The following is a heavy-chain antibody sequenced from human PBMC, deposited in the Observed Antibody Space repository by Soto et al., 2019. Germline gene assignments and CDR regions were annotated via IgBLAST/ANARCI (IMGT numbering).Heavy chain of an antibody. V-gene: IGHV4-30-4*01. CDR2: IYYSGST. Sequence: PSETLSLTCTVSGGSISSGYYYWSWIRQPPGKGLEWIGYIYYSGSTYCNPSLESRVTISVDTSKNQFSLKLSSVTAADTAVYYCAREAVTTGGCFDYWGQGTLVTVSS. D-gene: IGHD4-17*01. CDR3: AREAVTTGGCFDY. CDR1: GGSISSGYYY. J-gene: IGHJ4*02.